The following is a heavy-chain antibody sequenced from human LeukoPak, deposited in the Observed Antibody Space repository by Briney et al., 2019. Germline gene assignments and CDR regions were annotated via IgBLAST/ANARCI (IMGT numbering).Heavy chain of an antibody. V-gene: IGHV4-31*03. CDR1: GDSISTGGYY. CDR2: MYFGRNT. J-gene: IGHJ4*02. D-gene: IGHD3-22*01. Sequence: SETLSLTCTVSGDSISTGGYYWSWVRQHPGKGLEWIGYMYFGRNTYYNPSLKSRVTISADTSKNQYSLRLGSVTAADTAVYYCARGDYYDSSGYYYVRYWGQGTQVTVSS. CDR3: ARGDYYDSSGYYYVRY.